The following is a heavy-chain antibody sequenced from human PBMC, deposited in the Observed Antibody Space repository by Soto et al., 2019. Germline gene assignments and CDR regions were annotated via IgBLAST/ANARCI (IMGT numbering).Heavy chain of an antibody. V-gene: IGHV3-33*01. CDR1: GFTFSSYG. CDR3: ARGTATDGLDS. Sequence: PGGSLRLSCAASGFTFSSYGMHWVRQAPGKGLEWVAFIWSDGRNENYTDSVNGRFSISRDNSKNTLFLQMNSLRVDDTAVYYCARGTATDGLDSWGQGTLVTVSS. D-gene: IGHD2-21*02. CDR2: IWSDGRNE. J-gene: IGHJ5*01.